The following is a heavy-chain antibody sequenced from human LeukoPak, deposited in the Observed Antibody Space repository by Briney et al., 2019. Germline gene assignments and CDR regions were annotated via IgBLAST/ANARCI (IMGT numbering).Heavy chain of an antibody. V-gene: IGHV3-15*01. CDR1: GFTFSDHY. J-gene: IGHJ4*02. Sequence: KAGGSLRLSCAASGFTFSDHYMDWVRQAPGKGLEWVGRIKSKTDGGTTDYAAPVKGRFTISRDDSKNTLYLQMNSLKTEDTAVYYCTTGGTVTFDYWGQGTLVTVSS. CDR3: TTGGTVTFDY. D-gene: IGHD4-17*01. CDR2: IKSKTDGGTT.